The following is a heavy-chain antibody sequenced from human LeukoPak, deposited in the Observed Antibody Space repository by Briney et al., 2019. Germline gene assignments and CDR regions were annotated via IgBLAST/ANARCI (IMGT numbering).Heavy chain of an antibody. D-gene: IGHD3-10*01. CDR2: ISSSGSTI. CDR3: ARGGRITMVRGVIIAPNWFDP. Sequence: GGSLRLSCAASGFTFSSYEMNWVRQAPGKGLEWVSYISSSGSTIYYADSVKGRFTISRDNAKNSLYLQMNSLRAEDTAVYYCARGGRITMVRGVIIAPNWFDPWGQGTLVTVSS. J-gene: IGHJ5*02. CDR1: GFTFSSYE. V-gene: IGHV3-48*03.